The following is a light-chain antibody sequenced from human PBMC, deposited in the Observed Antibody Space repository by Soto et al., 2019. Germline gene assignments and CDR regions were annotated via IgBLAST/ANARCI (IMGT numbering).Light chain of an antibody. V-gene: IGKV3-20*01. CDR2: GAS. CDR1: QSVSSSY. J-gene: IGKJ1*01. CDR3: QQYSSSRTWT. Sequence: EIVLTQSPGTLSLSPGERATLSCRASQSVSSSYLAWYQQKPGQAPRLLIYGASSRATGIPDRFSGSGSGTDFTLTISRLEPEDFAVYYCQQYSSSRTWTFGQGTKVDIK.